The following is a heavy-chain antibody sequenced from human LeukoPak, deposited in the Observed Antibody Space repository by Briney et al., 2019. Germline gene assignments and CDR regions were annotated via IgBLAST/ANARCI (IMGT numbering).Heavy chain of an antibody. CDR2: IDHSGST. J-gene: IGHJ4*02. D-gene: IGHD1-26*01. CDR3: ARYSGSYYLFDY. CDR1: GGSFSGYY. V-gene: IGHV4-34*01. Sequence: SETLSLTCAVYGGSFSGYYWSWIRQPPGKGLEWIGEIDHSGSTNYNPSLKSRVTISVDTSKNQFSLKLSSVTAADTAVYYCARYSGSYYLFDYWGQGTLVTVSS.